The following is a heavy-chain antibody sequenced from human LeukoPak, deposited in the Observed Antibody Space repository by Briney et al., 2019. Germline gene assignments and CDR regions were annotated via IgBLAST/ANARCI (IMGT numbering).Heavy chain of an antibody. J-gene: IGHJ4*02. D-gene: IGHD1-26*01. CDR3: ARDNGVGARRRFDY. Sequence: ASVKVSCKASGYTFTGYYMHWVRQATGQGLEWMGWMNPNSGNTDYAQKFQGRVTFTRNTSISTAYMELRSLRSDDTAVYYCARDNGVGARRRFDYWGQGTLVTVSS. CDR1: GYTFTGYY. V-gene: IGHV1-8*03. CDR2: MNPNSGNT.